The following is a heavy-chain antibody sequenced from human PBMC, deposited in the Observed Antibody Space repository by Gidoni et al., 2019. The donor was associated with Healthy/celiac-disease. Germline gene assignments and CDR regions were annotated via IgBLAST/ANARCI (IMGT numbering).Heavy chain of an antibody. V-gene: IGHV4-61*02. Sequence: QVQLQESGPGLVQPSQTLSLTCTASGGSIISGSYYWSWIRQPAGKGLEWIGRIYTSGSTNYNPSLKSRVTISVDTSKNQFSLKLSSVTAADTAVYYCARGIIVGATPGFDYWGQGTLVTVSS. CDR2: IYTSGST. J-gene: IGHJ4*02. CDR3: ARGIIVGATPGFDY. CDR1: GGSIISGSYY. D-gene: IGHD1-26*01.